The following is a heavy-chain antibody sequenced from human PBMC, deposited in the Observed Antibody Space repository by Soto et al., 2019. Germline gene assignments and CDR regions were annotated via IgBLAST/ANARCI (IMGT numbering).Heavy chain of an antibody. Sequence: GPLRVWWSAAWVTFSSYERSWIRQAPGKGLEWVSYISSSGSTIYYADSVKGRFTISRDNAKNSLYLQMNSLRAEDTAVYYCARGADFWGRYGMDVWGQGTTVIVSS. J-gene: IGHJ6*02. CDR1: WVTFSSYE. CDR2: ISSSGSTI. V-gene: IGHV3-48*03. D-gene: IGHD3-3*01. CDR3: ARGADFWGRYGMDV.